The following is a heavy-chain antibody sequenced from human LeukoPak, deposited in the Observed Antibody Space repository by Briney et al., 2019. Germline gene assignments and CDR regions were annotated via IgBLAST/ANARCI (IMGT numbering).Heavy chain of an antibody. Sequence: PGGSLRLSCAASGFTLSSNYMSWVRQAPGEGLEWVSVIYSGGSTYYADSVTGRFTISRDNSKNTLYLQMNSLRAEDTAVYYCARDHYYDSSGYYRFDYWGQGTLVTVSS. CDR1: GFTLSSNY. V-gene: IGHV3-53*01. J-gene: IGHJ4*02. CDR2: IYSGGST. CDR3: ARDHYYDSSGYYRFDY. D-gene: IGHD3-22*01.